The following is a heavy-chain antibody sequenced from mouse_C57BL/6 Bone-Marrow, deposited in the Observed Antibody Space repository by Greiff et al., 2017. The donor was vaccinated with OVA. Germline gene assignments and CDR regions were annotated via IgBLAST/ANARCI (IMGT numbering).Heavy chain of an antibody. CDR1: GYTFTSYW. Sequence: QVQLQQPGAELVKPGASVQLSCKASGYTFTSYWMHWVKQRPGRGPEWIGRIDPDSGGTKYNEKFKSKATLTVDKPSSTAYMQLGILTSEDAAVYDCARYIAWGRWGQGTLVTVSA. J-gene: IGHJ3*01. V-gene: IGHV1-72*01. CDR2: IDPDSGGT. CDR3: ARYIAWGR. D-gene: IGHD1-3*01.